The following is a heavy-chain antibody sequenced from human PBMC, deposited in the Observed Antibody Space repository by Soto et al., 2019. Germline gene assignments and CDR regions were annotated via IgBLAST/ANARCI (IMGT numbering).Heavy chain of an antibody. CDR3: ARRKYYYDSSPTDDAFDI. CDR2: IRSSGSTI. Sequence: PEGSLRLSCAASGFTFSSYEINWVRQAPGKRMEWVSYIRSSGSTISYAAAVKGRLTISRDNAKNSLYMQMNSLRAEDTAVYYCARRKYYYDSSPTDDAFDIWGQRTMVTVSS. J-gene: IGHJ3*02. D-gene: IGHD3-22*01. V-gene: IGHV3-48*03. CDR1: GFTFSSYE.